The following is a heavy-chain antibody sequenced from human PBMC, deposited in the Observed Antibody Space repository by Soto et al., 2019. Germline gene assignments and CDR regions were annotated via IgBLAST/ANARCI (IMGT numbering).Heavy chain of an antibody. V-gene: IGHV2-5*02. CDR2: IYWDDDK. Sequence: QITLKESGPTLVKPTQTLTLTCTFSGFSLSTSGVGVGWIRQPPGKALEWLALIYWDDDKRYSPSLKSRLTINKDTSKNQVVLTMTNMDPVDTATYYCAHTIAAAANYYYYGMDVWGQGTTVTVSS. CDR1: GFSLSTSGVG. D-gene: IGHD6-13*01. CDR3: AHTIAAAANYYYYGMDV. J-gene: IGHJ6*02.